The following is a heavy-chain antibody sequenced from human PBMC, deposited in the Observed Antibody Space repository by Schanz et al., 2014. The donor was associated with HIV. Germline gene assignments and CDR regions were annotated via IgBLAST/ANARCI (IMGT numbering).Heavy chain of an antibody. CDR3: ARGAEEDYYGPCFDS. D-gene: IGHD3-16*01. Sequence: QLQLVESVGGVVQPGRSQRLSCAASGFTFRRHGMHWVRQAPGQGLEWLAVISPDGSKQHYADSVKGRFIISRDNSKKILYLQMNSLRAEDTAEYFCARGAEEDYYGPCFDSWGQGTLVIVSS. J-gene: IGHJ4*02. CDR2: ISPDGSKQ. CDR1: GFTFRRHG. V-gene: IGHV3-33*01.